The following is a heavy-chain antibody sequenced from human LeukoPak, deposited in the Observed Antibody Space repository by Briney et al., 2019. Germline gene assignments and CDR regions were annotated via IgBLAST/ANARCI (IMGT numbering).Heavy chain of an antibody. D-gene: IGHD5-18*01. Sequence: GGSLRLSCAASGFTFSSYWTSWVRQAPGKGLEWVANIKQDGSEKYYVDSVKGRFTISRDNAKNSLYLQMNSLRAEDTAVYYCARDPGYTYGYRNFDYWGQGTLVTVSS. V-gene: IGHV3-7*01. CDR2: IKQDGSEK. CDR3: ARDPGYTYGYRNFDY. J-gene: IGHJ4*02. CDR1: GFTFSSYW.